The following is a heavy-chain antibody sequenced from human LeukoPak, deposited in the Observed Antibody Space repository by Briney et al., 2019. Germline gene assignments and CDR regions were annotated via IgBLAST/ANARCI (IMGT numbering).Heavy chain of an antibody. CDR1: GYTFTSYY. D-gene: IGHD3-22*01. V-gene: IGHV1-46*01. Sequence: ASVKVSCKASGYTFTSYYIYWVRQAPGQGLEWMGLINPSGGSTNYAQRFQGRVIITRDMSTSTVYMELSSLTSEDTAVYYCARDTWSTMIVGMAGAHDAFDIWGQGTMVTVSS. CDR2: INPSGGST. CDR3: ARDTWSTMIVGMAGAHDAFDI. J-gene: IGHJ3*02.